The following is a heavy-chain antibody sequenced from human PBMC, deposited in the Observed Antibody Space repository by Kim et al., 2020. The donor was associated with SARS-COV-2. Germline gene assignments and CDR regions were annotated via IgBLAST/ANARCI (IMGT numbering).Heavy chain of an antibody. J-gene: IGHJ4*02. CDR3: AKAGSGSYFDY. Sequence: GGSLRLSCAASGFTFDDYAMHWVRQAPGKGLEWVSGISWNSGSIGYADSVKGRFTISRDNAKNSLYLQMNSLRAEDTALYYCAKAGSGSYFDYWGQGTLV. CDR1: GFTFDDYA. D-gene: IGHD3-10*01. CDR2: ISWNSGSI. V-gene: IGHV3-9*01.